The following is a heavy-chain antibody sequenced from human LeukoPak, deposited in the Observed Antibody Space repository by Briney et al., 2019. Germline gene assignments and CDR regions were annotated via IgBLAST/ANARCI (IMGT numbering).Heavy chain of an antibody. J-gene: IGHJ3*02. CDR2: IIPIFDTP. D-gene: IGHD1-14*01. CDR1: GGTFSNYA. V-gene: IGHV1-69*06. Sequence: SVKVSCKASGGTFSNYAISWVRQAPGQGLEWMGGIIPIFDTPNFAQKFQGRVTITADKSTSTAYMELSRLRSEDTAVYYCARDSRNAFDIWGQGTMVTVSS. CDR3: ARDSRNAFDI.